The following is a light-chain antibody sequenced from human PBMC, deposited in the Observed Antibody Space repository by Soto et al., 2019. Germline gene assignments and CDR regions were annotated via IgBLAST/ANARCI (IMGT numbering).Light chain of an antibody. CDR3: QQYNSYSRT. J-gene: IGKJ1*01. CDR1: QSISSW. V-gene: IGKV1-5*03. Sequence: DNQMTKSPSTLSASVRDRVTITCRASQSISSWLAWYQQKPGKAPKLLIYKASSLESGVPSRFSGSGSGTEFTLTISSLQPDDFATYYCQQYNSYSRTFGQGTKVDI. CDR2: KAS.